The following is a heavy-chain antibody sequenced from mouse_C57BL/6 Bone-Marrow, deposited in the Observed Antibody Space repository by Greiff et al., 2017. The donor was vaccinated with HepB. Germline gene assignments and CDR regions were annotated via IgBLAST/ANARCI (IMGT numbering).Heavy chain of an antibody. J-gene: IGHJ1*03. Sequence: VKLQESGAELARPGASVKLSCKASGYTFTSYGISWVKQRTGQGLEWIGEIYPRSGNTYYNEKFKGKATLTADKSSSTAYMELRSLTSEDSAVYFCARGASYCGSSYGWYFDVWGTGTTVTVSS. V-gene: IGHV1-81*01. CDR2: IYPRSGNT. CDR1: GYTFTSYG. D-gene: IGHD1-1*01. CDR3: ARGASYCGSSYGWYFDV.